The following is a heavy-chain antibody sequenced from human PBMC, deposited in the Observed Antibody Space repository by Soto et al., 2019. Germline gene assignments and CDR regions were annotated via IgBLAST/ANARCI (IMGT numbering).Heavy chain of an antibody. CDR2: IYYSGST. Sequence: SETLSLTCTVSGGSISSYFWTWIRQPPGKGLEWIGYIYYSGSTNSNPSLKSRVTMSVDTSKNQFSLNLSSVTAADTAVYYFARGYCSGNNCYPSFYMDVWGKGTTVTVSS. J-gene: IGHJ6*03. CDR1: GGSISSYF. D-gene: IGHD2-15*01. V-gene: IGHV4-59*01. CDR3: ARGYCSGNNCYPSFYMDV.